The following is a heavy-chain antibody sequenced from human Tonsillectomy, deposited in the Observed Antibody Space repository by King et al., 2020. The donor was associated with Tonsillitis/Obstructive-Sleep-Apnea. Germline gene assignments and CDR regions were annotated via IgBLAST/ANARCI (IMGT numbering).Heavy chain of an antibody. Sequence: VQLQESGGGFVQPGGSLRLSCAASGFNFSSYAMSWVRQAPGKGLVWVSAISGSRDYTYYADSVKGRFTISRDNSKNTLYLQMNSLRAEDTAVYYCAKERGDGDYALDYWGQGTLVPVSS. J-gene: IGHJ4*02. CDR1: GFNFSSYA. CDR3: AKERGDGDYALDY. V-gene: IGHV3-23*01. D-gene: IGHD4-17*01. CDR2: ISGSRDYT.